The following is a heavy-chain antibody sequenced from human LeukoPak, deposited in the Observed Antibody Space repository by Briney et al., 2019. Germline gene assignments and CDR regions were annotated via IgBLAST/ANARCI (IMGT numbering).Heavy chain of an antibody. V-gene: IGHV1-18*01. CDR1: GYTFTSYG. J-gene: IGHJ4*02. D-gene: IGHD6-13*01. CDR3: ARLRPGYSSSWYVNYFDY. Sequence: ASVKVSCKASGYTFTSYGISWVRQAPGQGLEWMGWISAYNGNTNYAQKLQGRVTMTTDTSTSTAYMEPRSLRSDDTAVYYCARLRPGYSSSWYVNYFDYWGQGTLVTVSS. CDR2: ISAYNGNT.